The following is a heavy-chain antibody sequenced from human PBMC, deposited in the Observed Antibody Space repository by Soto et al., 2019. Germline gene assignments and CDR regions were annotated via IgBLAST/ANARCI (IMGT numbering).Heavy chain of an antibody. D-gene: IGHD1-26*01. CDR2: IHNDGSRT. Sequence: PGGSLRLSCAASGFSFSSFWMHCARQAPGKGLVWVAHIHNDGSRTSYADSVKGRFTISRDNAKNTLYLQMNSLRAEDTAMYYCARDFGEVGSTAAFDIWGQGTMVTVSS. J-gene: IGHJ3*02. CDR3: ARDFGEVGSTAAFDI. V-gene: IGHV3-74*01. CDR1: GFSFSSFW.